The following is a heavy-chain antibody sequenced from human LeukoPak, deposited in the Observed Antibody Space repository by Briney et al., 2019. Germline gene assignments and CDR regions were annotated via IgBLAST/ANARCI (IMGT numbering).Heavy chain of an antibody. J-gene: IGHJ2*01. D-gene: IGHD1-26*01. CDR2: STGGST. Sequence: VGSLRLSCAASGFSFSSYAMSWVRQAPGKGLEWVSASTGGSTYYPDSVKGRFTVSRDNSKNTLYLQLNSLRAEDTAVYYCAKGALGAAYWYIDVWGRGTLVSVSS. CDR1: GFSFSSYA. CDR3: AKGALGAAYWYIDV. V-gene: IGHV3-23*01.